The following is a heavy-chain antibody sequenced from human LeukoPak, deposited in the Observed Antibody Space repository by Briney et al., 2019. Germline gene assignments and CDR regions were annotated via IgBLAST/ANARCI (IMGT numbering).Heavy chain of an antibody. CDR1: GYIFTVYY. Sequence: GESLKISCKASGYIFTVYYMHWVRQAPGQGLEWMGWINPNSGGTKFAQKFQGRVTMTRDTSISTAYMELSSLTSDDTAVYYCARDLSLTPRRDYFDYWGQGTLVTVSS. D-gene: IGHD1-14*01. CDR2: INPNSGGT. CDR3: ARDLSLTPRRDYFDY. J-gene: IGHJ4*02. V-gene: IGHV1-2*02.